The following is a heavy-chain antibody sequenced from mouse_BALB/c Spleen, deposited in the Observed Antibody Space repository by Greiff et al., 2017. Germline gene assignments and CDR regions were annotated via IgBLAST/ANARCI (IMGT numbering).Heavy chain of an antibody. V-gene: IGHV1-63*01. D-gene: IGHD1-1*01. CDR1: GYAFTNYW. J-gene: IGHJ2*01. Sequence: QVQLQQSGAELVRPGTSVKISCKASGYAFTNYWLGWVKQRPGHGLEWIGDIYPGSGNTYYNEKFKGKATLTADKSSSTAYMQLSSLTSEDSAVYFCARILRYFDYWGQGTTLTVSS. CDR2: IYPGSGNT. CDR3: ARILRYFDY.